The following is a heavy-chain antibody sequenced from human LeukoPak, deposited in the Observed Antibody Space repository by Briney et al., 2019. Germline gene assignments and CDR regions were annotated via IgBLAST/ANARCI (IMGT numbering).Heavy chain of an antibody. D-gene: IGHD2-8*01. CDR1: GYTFTNYG. Sequence: ASVKVSCKTSGYTFTNYGISWVRQAPGQGLEWMGWISAYNGNTNFAQKLQGRVIMTTDTSTSTAYMDLRSLRPDDTAVYYCARDFRGRTSNGDHHFDYWGQGTLVTVSS. V-gene: IGHV1-18*01. J-gene: IGHJ4*02. CDR2: ISAYNGNT. CDR3: ARDFRGRTSNGDHHFDY.